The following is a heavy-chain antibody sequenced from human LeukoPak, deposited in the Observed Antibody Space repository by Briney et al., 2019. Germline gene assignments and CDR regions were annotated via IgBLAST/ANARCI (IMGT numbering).Heavy chain of an antibody. CDR3: ARQVYHQYSSSSVWFDY. CDR2: MRQDGSEM. Sequence: GGSLRLSCAASGFTFSTYWMTWGRQIPGKGLEWVANMRQDGSEMYYVDSVKGRFTISRDNAKNSLYLQMNSLRVEDTAVYYCARQVYHQYSSSSVWFDYWGQGTLVTVSS. CDR1: GFTFSTYW. D-gene: IGHD6-6*01. J-gene: IGHJ4*02. V-gene: IGHV3-7*03.